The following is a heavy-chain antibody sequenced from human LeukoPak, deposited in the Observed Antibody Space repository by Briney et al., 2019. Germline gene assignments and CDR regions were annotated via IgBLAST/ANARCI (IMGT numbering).Heavy chain of an antibody. Sequence: PGGSLRLSCAASGFTFSSYSMNWVRQAPGKGLEWVSSISSGSSYIYYADSVKGRFTISRDNSRNTLHLQMNSLRVEDTAVYYCAKGNAGHCTGTTCYPFDYWGQGTLVTVSS. D-gene: IGHD2-2*01. J-gene: IGHJ4*02. CDR1: GFTFSSYS. CDR2: ISSGSSYI. CDR3: AKGNAGHCTGTTCYPFDY. V-gene: IGHV3-21*04.